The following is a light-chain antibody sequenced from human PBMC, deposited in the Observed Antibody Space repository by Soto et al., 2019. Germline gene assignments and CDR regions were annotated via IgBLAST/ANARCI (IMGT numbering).Light chain of an antibody. J-gene: IGKJ1*01. CDR3: QQCGLSPRT. CDR1: QSISSSY. CDR2: GTF. Sequence: EVVLTQSPVTLSLSPGDRATLSCRASQSISSSYLAWYQQKPGQAPRLLIYGTFNRATGIPDRFSGDGSGTDFTLTINRLGPEDFAVDFCQQCGLSPRTFGQGTKVEV. V-gene: IGKV3-20*01.